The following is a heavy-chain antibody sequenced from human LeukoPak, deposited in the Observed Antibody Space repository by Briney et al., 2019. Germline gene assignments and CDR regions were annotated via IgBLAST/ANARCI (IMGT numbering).Heavy chain of an antibody. CDR2: INPNSGDT. CDR3: ARDGNFDY. D-gene: IGHD1-26*01. V-gene: IGHV1-2*02. CDR1: GGTFSSYA. J-gene: IGHJ4*02. Sequence: ASVKVSCKASGGTFSSYAISWVRQAPGQGLEWMGWINPNSGDTNYAQKFQGRVTMTRDTSISTAYMELSRLRADDTAVYYCARDGNFDYWGQGTLVTVSS.